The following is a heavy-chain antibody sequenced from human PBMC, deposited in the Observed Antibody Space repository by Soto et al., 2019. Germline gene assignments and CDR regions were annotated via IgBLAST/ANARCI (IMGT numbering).Heavy chain of an antibody. CDR1: GFAFETFA. Sequence: QVQLVESGGGVVLPGGSLRLSCAASGFAFETFAMHWVRQAPGKGLEWVALITNDGNNEYYRESVKGRFSISRGRSTNTVDLLMNSLRPEDTGVYYCAKEGPGGGRHFYYAMDVWGQGTTVTVSS. CDR3: AKEGPGGGRHFYYAMDV. CDR2: ITNDGNNE. D-gene: IGHD1-26*01. V-gene: IGHV3-30*02. J-gene: IGHJ6*02.